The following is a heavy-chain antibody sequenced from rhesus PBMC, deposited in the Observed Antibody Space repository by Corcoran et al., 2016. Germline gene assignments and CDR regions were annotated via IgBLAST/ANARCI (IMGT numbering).Heavy chain of an antibody. D-gene: IGHD6-13*01. CDR1: GGSISSNY. V-gene: IGHV4-160*01. CDR3: ARDVGSWSPYFDY. J-gene: IGHJ4*01. CDR2: IRSGGST. Sequence: QVQLQQWGEGLVKPSETLSLTCAVYGGSISSNYWSWIRQPPGKGLEWIGRIRSGGSTNYNPSLKRRVTISRDTSKNQFSLKLSSVTAADTAVYYCARDVGSWSPYFDYWGQGVLVTVSS.